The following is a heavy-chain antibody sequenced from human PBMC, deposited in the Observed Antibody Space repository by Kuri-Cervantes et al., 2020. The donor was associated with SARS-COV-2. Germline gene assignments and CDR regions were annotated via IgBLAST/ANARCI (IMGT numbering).Heavy chain of an antibody. CDR3: ARTGYCSGTSCYDNWFDP. V-gene: IGHV4-39*01. CDR1: GGSISSSSYY. CDR2: IYYSGST. D-gene: IGHD2-2*01. Sequence: SETLSLTCTVSGGSISSSSYYWGWIRQPPGKGLEWIGSIYYSGSTYYNPSLKSRVTTSVDTSKNQFSLKLSSVTAADTAVYYCARTGYCSGTSCYDNWFDPWGQGTLVTVSS. J-gene: IGHJ5*02.